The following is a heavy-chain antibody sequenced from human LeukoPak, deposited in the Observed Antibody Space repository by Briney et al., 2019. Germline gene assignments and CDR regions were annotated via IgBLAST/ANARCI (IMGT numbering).Heavy chain of an antibody. Sequence: PGGSLRLSCAASGFTFSSYSMNWVRQAPGKGLEWVSSISSSSSYIYYADSVKGRFTIPRDNAKNSLYLQMNSLRAEDTAVYYCARDERAPHYYGNSGYWGQGTLVTVSS. CDR3: ARDERAPHYYGNSGY. J-gene: IGHJ4*02. D-gene: IGHD3-3*01. CDR1: GFTFSSYS. CDR2: ISSSSSYI. V-gene: IGHV3-21*01.